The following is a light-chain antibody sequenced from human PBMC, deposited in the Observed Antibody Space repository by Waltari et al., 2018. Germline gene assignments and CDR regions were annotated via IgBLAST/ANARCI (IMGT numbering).Light chain of an antibody. V-gene: IGLV8-61*01. Sequence: QTVVTQEPSLSVSPGGTVTLTCALSSGSVSTTSYASWYQQTPGQAPRTLVYKINSRSSEVPYRVYGSMLGNKDALTITGAQAEDESDYYCVLYMGSGIWVFGGGTKLTVL. CDR2: KIN. CDR1: SGSVSTTSY. CDR3: VLYMGSGIWV. J-gene: IGLJ3*02.